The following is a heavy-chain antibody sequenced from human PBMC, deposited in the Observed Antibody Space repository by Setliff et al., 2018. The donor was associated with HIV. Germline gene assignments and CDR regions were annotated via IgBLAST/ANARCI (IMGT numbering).Heavy chain of an antibody. J-gene: IGHJ4*02. D-gene: IGHD1-26*01. CDR1: GYNFNSYW. CDR3: AMFFSGTPFDF. Sequence: PGESLKISCEASGYNFNSYWIGWVRQMPGKGLEWVAVIYPGDSETRYSPSFQGRVTISADKSISTAYLQWGSLKASDTAMYYCAMFFSGTPFDFWGQGTLVTVSS. CDR2: IYPGDSET. V-gene: IGHV5-51*01.